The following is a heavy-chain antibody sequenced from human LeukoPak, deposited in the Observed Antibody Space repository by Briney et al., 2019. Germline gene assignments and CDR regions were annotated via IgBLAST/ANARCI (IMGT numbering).Heavy chain of an antibody. J-gene: IGHJ4*02. CDR1: GGSISSYY. Sequence: SETLSLTCTVPGGSISSYYWSWIRQPPGKGLEWIGYIYYSGSTNYNPSLKSRVTISVDTSKNQFSLRLSSVTAADTAVYHCARVTGYMIEDYFDYWGQGTLVTVSS. D-gene: IGHD3-22*01. V-gene: IGHV4-59*01. CDR2: IYYSGST. CDR3: ARVTGYMIEDYFDY.